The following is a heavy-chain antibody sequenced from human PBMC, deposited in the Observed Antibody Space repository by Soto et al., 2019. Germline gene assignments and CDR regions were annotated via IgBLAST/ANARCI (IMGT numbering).Heavy chain of an antibody. CDR3: ARGDSTDCSNGVCSFFYNHDMDV. CDR1: GYSFSDYH. Sequence: XSVKVSCKASGYSFSDYHILWVRQAPGQGLEWLGRINPKSGGTSTAQKFQGWVAMTTDTSISTASMELTRLTSDDTAIYYCARGDSTDCSNGVCSFFYNHDMDVWGQGTTVTVSS. D-gene: IGHD2-8*01. CDR2: INPKSGGT. J-gene: IGHJ6*02. V-gene: IGHV1-2*04.